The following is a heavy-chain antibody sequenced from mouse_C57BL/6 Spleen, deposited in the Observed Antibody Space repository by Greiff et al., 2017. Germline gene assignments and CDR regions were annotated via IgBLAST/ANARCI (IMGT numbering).Heavy chain of an antibody. CDR1: GYAFSSSW. CDR3: AREATVVATRAMDY. CDR2: IYPGDGDT. J-gene: IGHJ4*01. V-gene: IGHV1-82*01. Sequence: QVQLKQSGPELVKPGASVKISCKASGYAFSSSWMNWVKQRPGKGLEWIGRIYPGDGDTNYNGKFKGKATLTADKSSSTAYMQLSSLTSEDSAVYFCAREATVVATRAMDYWGQGTSVTVSS. D-gene: IGHD1-1*01.